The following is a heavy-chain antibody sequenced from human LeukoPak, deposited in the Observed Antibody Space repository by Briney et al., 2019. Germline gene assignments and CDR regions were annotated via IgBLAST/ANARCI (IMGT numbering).Heavy chain of an antibody. Sequence: SETLSLTCTVSGGSISSSSYYWGWIRQPPGKGLEWIGSIYYSGSTYYNPSLKSRVTISVDTSKNQFSLKLSSVTAADTAVYYCARGDTMIVVVTYDYWGQGTLVTVSS. V-gene: IGHV4-39*01. J-gene: IGHJ4*02. CDR3: ARGDTMIVVVTYDY. D-gene: IGHD3-22*01. CDR1: GGSISSSSYY. CDR2: IYYSGST.